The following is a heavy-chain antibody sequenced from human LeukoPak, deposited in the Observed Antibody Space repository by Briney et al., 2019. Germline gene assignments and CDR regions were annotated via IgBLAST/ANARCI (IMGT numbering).Heavy chain of an antibody. J-gene: IGHJ4*02. CDR2: ISGSGGST. CDR3: AKMAHYYDSSGYPQRDY. V-gene: IGHV3-23*01. D-gene: IGHD3-22*01. Sequence: GGSLRLSCAASGFTFSSYAMSWVRQAPGKGLEWVSAISGSGGSTYYADSVKGRFTISRDNSKNTLYLRMNSLRAEDTAVYYCAKMAHYYDSSGYPQRDYWGQGTLVTVSS. CDR1: GFTFSSYA.